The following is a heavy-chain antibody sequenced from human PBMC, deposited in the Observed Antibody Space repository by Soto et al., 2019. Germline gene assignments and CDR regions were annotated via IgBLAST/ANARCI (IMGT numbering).Heavy chain of an antibody. Sequence: EVQLLESGGGLVQPGGSLRLSWPAPGFSLRIYAISGVRQVPGKGLEWVSTIIDSADSAYYPDSVKGRFTISRDNSKNTLYLQMNSLRAEDTAVYYCARPYGGKIGDALDLWGQGTTVTVSS. CDR3: ARPYGGKIGDALDL. CDR1: GFSLRIYA. CDR2: IIDSADSA. J-gene: IGHJ3*01. V-gene: IGHV3-23*01. D-gene: IGHD2-15*01.